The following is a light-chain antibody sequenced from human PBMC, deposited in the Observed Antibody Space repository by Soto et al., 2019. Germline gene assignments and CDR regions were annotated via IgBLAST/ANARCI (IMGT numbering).Light chain of an antibody. CDR2: GAS. CDR3: QQYGSSLLT. J-gene: IGKJ4*01. CDR1: QSVSSSY. Sequence: EIVLTQSPGTLSLSPGERATLSCRASQSVSSSYLAWYQQKPDQAPRLLIYGASSRATGIPDRFRGSGSGTDFSLTISRLEPEDFAVYYCQQYGSSLLTFGGGTKVEIK. V-gene: IGKV3-20*01.